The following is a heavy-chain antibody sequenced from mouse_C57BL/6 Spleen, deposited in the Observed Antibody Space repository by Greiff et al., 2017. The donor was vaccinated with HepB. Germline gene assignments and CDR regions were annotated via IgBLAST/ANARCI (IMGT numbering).Heavy chain of an antibody. CDR2: IHPNSGST. CDR1: GYTFTSYW. Sequence: VQLQQPGAELVKPGASVKLSCKASGYTFTSYWMHWVKQRPGQGLEWIGMIHPNSGSTNYNEKFKSKATLTVDKSSSTAYMQLSSLTSEDSAVYYCAREGIYYGNPFAYWGQGTLVTVSA. V-gene: IGHV1-64*01. J-gene: IGHJ3*01. D-gene: IGHD2-1*01. CDR3: AREGIYYGNPFAY.